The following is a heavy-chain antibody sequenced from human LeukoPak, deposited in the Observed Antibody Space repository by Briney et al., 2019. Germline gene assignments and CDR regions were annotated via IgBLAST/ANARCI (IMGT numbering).Heavy chain of an antibody. J-gene: IGHJ4*02. Sequence: GRSLRLSCAASGFTLDDYAMHWVRQAPGKGLEWVSGISWNSVNIGYADSVKGRFTISRDNAKNSLYLQMNSLRAEDMALYYCAIWTRIVVAVGHYFDYWGQGTLVTVSP. V-gene: IGHV3-9*03. CDR2: ISWNSVNI. D-gene: IGHD3-22*01. CDR1: GFTLDDYA. CDR3: AIWTRIVVAVGHYFDY.